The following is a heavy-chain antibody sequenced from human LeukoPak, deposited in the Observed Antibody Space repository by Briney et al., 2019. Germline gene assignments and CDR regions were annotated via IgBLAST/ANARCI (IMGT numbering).Heavy chain of an antibody. CDR2: ISGSGGST. V-gene: IGHV3-23*01. CDR3: AISLTGTGTFDY. Sequence: GGSLRLSCAASGFTFSSYAMSWVRQAPGKGLEWVSAISGSGGSTYYADSVKGRFTISRDNSKNTLYLQMNSLRAEDTAVYYCAISLTGTGTFDYWGQGTLVTVSS. CDR1: GFTFSSYA. D-gene: IGHD1-20*01. J-gene: IGHJ4*02.